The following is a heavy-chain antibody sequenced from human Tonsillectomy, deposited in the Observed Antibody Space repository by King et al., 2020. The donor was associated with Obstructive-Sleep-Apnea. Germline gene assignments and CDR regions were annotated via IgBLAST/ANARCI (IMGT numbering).Heavy chain of an antibody. V-gene: IGHV4-59*08. J-gene: IGHJ4*02. CDR1: GGSLSGFH. CDR2: ISHTWST. Sequence: QLQLQESGPGLVKPSETLSLTCTVSGGSLSGFHWTWIRQPPGKGLGWIGFISHTWSTSYSPPLKSRVTISVDTSKNQFSLRLSAVTAANTAVYFCARSLQPSGSFYPNFDYWGQGTLVTVSS. CDR3: ARSLQPSGSFYPNFDY. D-gene: IGHD3-10*01.